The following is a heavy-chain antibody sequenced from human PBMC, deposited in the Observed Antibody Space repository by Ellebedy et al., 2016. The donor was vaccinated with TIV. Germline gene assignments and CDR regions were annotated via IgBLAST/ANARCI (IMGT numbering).Heavy chain of an antibody. V-gene: IGHV3-33*01. J-gene: IGHJ4*02. CDR3: ARDPDGYNGRRIEE. CDR2: IWYDGSNK. Sequence: GESLKISCVASGFTFSSYGMHWVRQAPGKGLEWVAVIWYDGSNKYYADSVKGRFTISRDNSKNTLYLQMNSLRAEDTAVYYCARDPDGYNGRRIEEWGQGTLVTVSS. CDR1: GFTFSSYG. D-gene: IGHD5-24*01.